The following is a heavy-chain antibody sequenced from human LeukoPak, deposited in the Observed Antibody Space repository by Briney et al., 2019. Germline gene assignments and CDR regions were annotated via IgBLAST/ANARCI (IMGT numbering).Heavy chain of an antibody. Sequence: PGGSLRLSCAASGFTFSSYAMHWVRQAPGKGLEWVAVISYDGSNKYYADSVKGRFTISRDNSKNTLYLQMNSLRAEDTAVYYCARDSGPSYGSGSCIDYWGQGTLVTVSS. CDR1: GFTFSSYA. V-gene: IGHV3-30-3*01. D-gene: IGHD3-10*01. J-gene: IGHJ4*02. CDR2: ISYDGSNK. CDR3: ARDSGPSYGSGSCIDY.